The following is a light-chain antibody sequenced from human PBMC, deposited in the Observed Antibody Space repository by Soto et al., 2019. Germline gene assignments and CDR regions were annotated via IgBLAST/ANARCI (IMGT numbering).Light chain of an antibody. J-gene: IGKJ5*01. CDR1: ERISSA. V-gene: IGKV3-15*01. CDR3: QQYNKWPPLT. Sequence: VMTQSPATLSLSPGESATLSCRASERISSALAWYQRKPGQAPRLLIYAAYTRATGIPARCSGSGSGTEYTPTISSLQSADFAVYYCQQYNKWPPLTFGQGTRLEIK. CDR2: AAY.